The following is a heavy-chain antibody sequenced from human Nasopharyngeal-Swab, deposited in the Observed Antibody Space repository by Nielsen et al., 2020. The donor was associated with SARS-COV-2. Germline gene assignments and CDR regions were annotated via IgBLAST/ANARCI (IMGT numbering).Heavy chain of an antibody. CDR2: ISSSSSYI. CDR3: AREYKYSGYVNIERGYYYYGMDV. CDR1: GFTFSSYS. D-gene: IGHD5-12*01. V-gene: IGHV3-21*01. J-gene: IGHJ6*02. Sequence: GESLKISCAASGFTFSSYSMNWVRQAPGKGLEWVPSISSSSSYIHYADSVKGRFTISRDNAKNSLYLQMNSLRAEDTAVYYCAREYKYSGYVNIERGYYYYGMDVWGQGTTVTASS.